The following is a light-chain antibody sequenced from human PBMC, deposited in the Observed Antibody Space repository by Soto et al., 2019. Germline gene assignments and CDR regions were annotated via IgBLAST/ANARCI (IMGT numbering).Light chain of an antibody. J-gene: IGKJ5*01. V-gene: IGKV3-15*01. CDR2: RIS. CDR1: QTVKSN. Sequence: EIVMTQSPDTFSVSPGERATLSFKASQTVKSNLAWYHQKPGQPPRLLIYRISTRATGISDRFSASGSATEFTLTISSLQSEDFGVYYCQQHDQWPLTFGQGTRLEIK. CDR3: QQHDQWPLT.